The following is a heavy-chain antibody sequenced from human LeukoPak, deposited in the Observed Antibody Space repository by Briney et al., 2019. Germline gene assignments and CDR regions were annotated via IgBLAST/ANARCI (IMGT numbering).Heavy chain of an antibody. CDR3: AKSGLNRFDY. V-gene: IGHV3-7*03. D-gene: IGHD2-15*01. CDR2: IKKDGSEK. CDR1: GFTFSSYG. J-gene: IGHJ4*02. Sequence: GGSLRLSCGASGFTFSSYGMHWVRQAPGKGLEWVANIKKDGSEKYYVDSVKGRFTISRDSAKTSLYLQMNSLRAEDTAVYYCAKSGLNRFDYWGQGTLVTVSS.